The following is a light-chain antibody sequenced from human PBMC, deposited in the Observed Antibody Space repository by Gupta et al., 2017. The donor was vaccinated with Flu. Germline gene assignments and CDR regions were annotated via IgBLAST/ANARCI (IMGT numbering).Light chain of an antibody. V-gene: IGLV3-21*02. CDR2: AHR. Sequence: SSVLPQPPSLSVAPGQTASIPCGGNDIPSRAVHCYHQRPGHAPVLVVYAHRDRPSGIPERFCGSNSGKTDTLTINRVEAGDEADYYCQAWDRSTNQRIFGGGTKLTVL. CDR3: QAWDRSTNQRI. J-gene: IGLJ2*01. CDR1: DIPSRA.